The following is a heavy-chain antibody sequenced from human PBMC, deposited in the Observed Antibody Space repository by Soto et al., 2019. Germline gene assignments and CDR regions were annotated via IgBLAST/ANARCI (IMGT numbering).Heavy chain of an antibody. Sequence: GESLKISCKGSGYSFTSYWISWVRQMPGKGLEWMGRIDPSDSYTNYSPSFQGHVTISADKYISTAYLQWSSLKASDTAMYYCARSSIAARPPYYYYGMDVWGQGTTVTVSS. D-gene: IGHD6-6*01. CDR3: ARSSIAARPPYYYYGMDV. CDR2: IDPSDSYT. V-gene: IGHV5-10-1*01. J-gene: IGHJ6*02. CDR1: GYSFTSYW.